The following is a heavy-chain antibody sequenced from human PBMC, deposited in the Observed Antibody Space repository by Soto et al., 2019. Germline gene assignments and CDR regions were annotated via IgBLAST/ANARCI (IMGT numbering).Heavy chain of an antibody. CDR3: ARDPGPNNYDFWSGYFYYFDY. Sequence: GASVKVSCKASGYTFTSYGISWVRQAPGQGLEWMGWISAYNGNTNYAQKLQGRVTMTTDTSTSTAYMELRSLRSDDTAVYYCARDPGPNNYDFWSGYFYYFDYWGQGTLVTVSS. V-gene: IGHV1-18*01. D-gene: IGHD3-3*01. CDR2: ISAYNGNT. CDR1: GYTFTSYG. J-gene: IGHJ4*02.